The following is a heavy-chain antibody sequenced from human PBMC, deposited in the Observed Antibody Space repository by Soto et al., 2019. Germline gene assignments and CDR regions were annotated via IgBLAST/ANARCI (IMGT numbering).Heavy chain of an antibody. CDR1: GYTFTSYG. D-gene: IGHD3-3*01. V-gene: IGHV1-18*04. J-gene: IGHJ4*02. CDR2: ISAYNGNT. Sequence: GASVKVSCKASGYTFTSYGVSWVRQAPGQGLAWMGWISAYNGNTDYGQKLQGRVTMATDASTSTAYMEPRSLRSDDTAVYYCARDKGYYDSCSGYRSYYFDYWGQGTVVTVS. CDR3: ARDKGYYDSCSGYRSYYFDY.